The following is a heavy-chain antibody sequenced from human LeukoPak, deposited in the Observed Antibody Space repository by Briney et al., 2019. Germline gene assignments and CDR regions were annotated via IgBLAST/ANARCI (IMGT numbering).Heavy chain of an antibody. D-gene: IGHD2-15*01. CDR3: ARLPLEYCSGGGCYYNWFDP. CDR1: GGSFSGYY. Sequence: SETLSLTCAVYGGSFSGYYWSWIRQPPGKGLEWIGEIDHSGSTNYNPPLKSRVTISVDTSKNQFSLKLSSVTAADTAVYYCARLPLEYCSGGGCYYNWFDPWGQGTLVTVSS. V-gene: IGHV4-34*01. CDR2: IDHSGST. J-gene: IGHJ5*02.